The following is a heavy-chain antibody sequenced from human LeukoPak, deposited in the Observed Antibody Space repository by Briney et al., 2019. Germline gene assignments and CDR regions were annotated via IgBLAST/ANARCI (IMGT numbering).Heavy chain of an antibody. CDR3: AREGEGGFDY. D-gene: IGHD3-16*01. CDR2: IKQDGSEK. J-gene: IGHJ4*02. Sequence: GGSLRPSCAASGFTFSSYWMSWVRQAPGKGLEWVANIKQDGSEKSYVDSVRGRFTISRDNAKNSLYLQMNSLTAEDTAVYYCAREGEGGFDYWGQGTLVTVSS. V-gene: IGHV3-7*01. CDR1: GFTFSSYW.